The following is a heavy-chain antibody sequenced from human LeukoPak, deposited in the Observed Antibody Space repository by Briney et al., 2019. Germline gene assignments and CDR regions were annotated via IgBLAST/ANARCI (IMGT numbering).Heavy chain of an antibody. V-gene: IGHV3-11*01. CDR3: ARDSGAYYDSSGSSNFDY. CDR2: ISSSGSTT. J-gene: IGHJ4*02. CDR1: GFTFSDYY. D-gene: IGHD3-22*01. Sequence: GGSLRLSCAASGFTFSDYYMSWIRQAPGKGLEWVSYISSSGSTTYYADSVKGRFTISRDNAKNSLYLQMNSLRAEDTAVYYCARDSGAYYDSSGSSNFDYWGQGTLVTVSS.